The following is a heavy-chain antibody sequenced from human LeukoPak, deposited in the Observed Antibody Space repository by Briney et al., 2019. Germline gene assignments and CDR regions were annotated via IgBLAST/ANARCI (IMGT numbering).Heavy chain of an antibody. J-gene: IGHJ4*02. D-gene: IGHD2-2*01. V-gene: IGHV4-4*07. Sequence: PSETLSLTCTVSGGSISSYYWSWIRQPAGKGLEWIGRIYSSGRTNYNPSLKSRVTMSVDTSKNQFSLKLSSVTAADTAVYYCARGRYCSSTSCYHFDYWGQGTLVTVSS. CDR2: IYSSGRT. CDR3: ARGRYCSSTSCYHFDY. CDR1: GGSISSYY.